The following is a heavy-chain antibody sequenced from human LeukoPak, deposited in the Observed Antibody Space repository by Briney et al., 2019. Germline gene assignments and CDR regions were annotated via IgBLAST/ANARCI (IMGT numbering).Heavy chain of an antibody. Sequence: GGSLRLSCVVSGFTFIEYYMSWVRQAPGKGLEWISSTSSSATTIEYANSVRGRFTISRDNAKNSLFLQMNSLRAEDTAVYYCVRDRYGLFDYWGQGTLVTVAS. CDR2: TSSSATTI. CDR3: VRDRYGLFDY. J-gene: IGHJ4*02. CDR1: GFTFIEYY. D-gene: IGHD4-17*01. V-gene: IGHV3-11*01.